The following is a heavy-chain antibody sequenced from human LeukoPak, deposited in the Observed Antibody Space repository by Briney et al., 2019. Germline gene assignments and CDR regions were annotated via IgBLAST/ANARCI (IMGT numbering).Heavy chain of an antibody. CDR2: ISGSGDST. CDR3: AKSLVLRKSRGY. Sequence: GGSLRLSCAASGFTFSNYGMSWVRQAPGKGLEWVSGISGSGDSTDYADAAKGRFNVSRDNSENTLYVQMNSLRAEDTAVYYCAKSLVLRKSRGYWGQGTLVTVSS. V-gene: IGHV3-23*01. CDR1: GFTFSNYG. J-gene: IGHJ4*02. D-gene: IGHD3-16*02.